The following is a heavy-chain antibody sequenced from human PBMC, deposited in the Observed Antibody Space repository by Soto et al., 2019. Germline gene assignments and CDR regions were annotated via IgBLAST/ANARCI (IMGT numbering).Heavy chain of an antibody. D-gene: IGHD2-15*01. CDR1: GGSISSSSYY. J-gene: IGHJ6*02. CDR2: IFYSGST. V-gene: IGHV4-39*01. CDR3: ARHLTYCSAGSCYSDFPYYGMDV. Sequence: LSETRSLTSTVSGGSISSSSYYWGWIRHPPGKGLEWIGSIFYSGSTYYNPSLKSRVTISVDTSKNQFSLKLSSVTAADTAVYYCARHLTYCSAGSCYSDFPYYGMDVWGQGTTVT.